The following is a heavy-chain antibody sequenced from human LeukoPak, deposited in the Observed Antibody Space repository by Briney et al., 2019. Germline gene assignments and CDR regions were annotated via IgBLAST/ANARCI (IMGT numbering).Heavy chain of an antibody. CDR2: IDNDGGST. CDR3: ARLMVYVHDAFDI. J-gene: IGHJ3*02. CDR1: GFTFSSHW. Sequence: GGSLRLSCAASGFTFSSHWMHWVRQGPGKGLMWVSRIDNDGGSTVYADSVKGRFTISRDNAKNSLYLQMNSLRAEDTAVYYCARLMVYVHDAFDIWGQGTMVTVSS. V-gene: IGHV3-74*01. D-gene: IGHD2-8*01.